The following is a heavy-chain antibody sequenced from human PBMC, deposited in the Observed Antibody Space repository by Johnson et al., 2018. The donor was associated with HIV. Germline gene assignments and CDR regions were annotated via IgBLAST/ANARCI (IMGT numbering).Heavy chain of an antibody. V-gene: IGHV3-43*01. D-gene: IGHD6-19*01. CDR3: AKSLYIAVAGTILSHAFDM. CDR1: GFTFDDST. CDR2: ISWDGGST. J-gene: IGHJ3*02. Sequence: VQLVESGGGVVRPGGSLRLSCAASGFTFDDSTMHWVRQAPGKGLEWVSLISWDGGSTYYADSVKGRFTISRDNSKKSLYLQMNSLRAEDTAVYYCAKSLYIAVAGTILSHAFDMWGQGTRVTVSS.